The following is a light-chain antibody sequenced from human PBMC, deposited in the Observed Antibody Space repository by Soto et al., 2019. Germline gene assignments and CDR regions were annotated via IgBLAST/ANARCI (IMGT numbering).Light chain of an antibody. J-gene: IGKJ1*01. CDR3: QQYNSWT. CDR2: DAS. V-gene: IGKV1-5*01. Sequence: IQKPQSRSTLSGSLGDRVTIACRASQNVSSWLAWYQQKPGKAPGLLIYDASSLESGVPSRFSGTGSGTEFTLSISSLQPDDFAAYYCQQYNSWTFGQGTKVDIK. CDR1: QNVSSW.